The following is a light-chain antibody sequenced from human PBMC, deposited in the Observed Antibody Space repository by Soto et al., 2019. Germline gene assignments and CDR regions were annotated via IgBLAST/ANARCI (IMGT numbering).Light chain of an antibody. CDR2: DAS. CDR3: QQRSNWPLT. CDR1: QSLSSN. V-gene: IGKV3-11*01. Sequence: EIVLTQSPATLSLSPGERATLSCRASQSLSSNFLAWYQQKPGQAPRLLIYDASNRATGIPARFSGSGSGTDFTLTISSLEPEDFAVYYCQQRSNWPLTFGPGTKV. J-gene: IGKJ3*01.